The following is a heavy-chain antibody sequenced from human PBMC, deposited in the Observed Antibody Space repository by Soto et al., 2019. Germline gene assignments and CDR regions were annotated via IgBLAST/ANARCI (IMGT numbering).Heavy chain of an antibody. J-gene: IGHJ6*03. CDR1: GGSISSYY. D-gene: IGHD5-18*01. Sequence: SETLSLTCTVSGGSISSYYWSWIRQPPGKGLEWIGYIYYSGSTNYNPSLKSRVTISVDTSKNQFSLKLSSVTAADTAVYYCARAGYSYGYYYYYYMDVWGKGTTVTVSS. V-gene: IGHV4-59*01. CDR2: IYYSGST. CDR3: ARAGYSYGYYYYYYMDV.